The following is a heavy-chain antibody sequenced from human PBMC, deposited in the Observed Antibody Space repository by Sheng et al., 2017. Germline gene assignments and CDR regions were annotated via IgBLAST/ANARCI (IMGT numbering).Heavy chain of an antibody. CDR2: IYYSGST. CDR3: ARGWGYGYNFNY. V-gene: IGHV4-59*01. CDR1: GGSISSYY. Sequence: QVQLQESGPGLVKPSETLSLTCTVSGGSISSYYWSWIRQPPGKGLEWIGYIYYSGSTNYNPSLKSRVTISVDTSKNQFSLKLSSVTAADTAVYYCARGWGYGYNFNYWGRGNAGHRLL. D-gene: IGHD5-12*01. J-gene: IGHJ4*02.